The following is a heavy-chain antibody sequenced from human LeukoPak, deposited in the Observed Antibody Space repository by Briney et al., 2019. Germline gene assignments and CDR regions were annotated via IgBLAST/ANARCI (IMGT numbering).Heavy chain of an antibody. Sequence: SETLSLTCTVSGYSISSGYYWGWIRPPPGKGLEWIGSIYHSGSTYYNPSLKSRVTISVDTSKDQFSLNLSSVTAADTAVYYCARELWTWQQLFWFDPWGQGTLVTVSS. J-gene: IGHJ5*02. CDR3: ARELWTWQQLFWFDP. D-gene: IGHD6-13*01. CDR1: GYSISSGYY. V-gene: IGHV4-38-2*02. CDR2: IYHSGST.